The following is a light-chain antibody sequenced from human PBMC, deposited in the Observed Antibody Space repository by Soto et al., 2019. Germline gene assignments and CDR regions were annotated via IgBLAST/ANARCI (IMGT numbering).Light chain of an antibody. CDR2: EVN. J-gene: IGLJ1*01. V-gene: IGLV2-11*01. CDR3: FSHRSGDSHV. CDR1: SRDIEAYDY. Sequence: QSVLTQPRSVSGSPGQSVAISCTGTSRDIEAYDYVSWYQQHPGKAPKLIISEVNKRPSGVSYRFSGSKTGNTASLTISGLQAEDEADYYCFSHRSGDSHVFGTGTKLTVL.